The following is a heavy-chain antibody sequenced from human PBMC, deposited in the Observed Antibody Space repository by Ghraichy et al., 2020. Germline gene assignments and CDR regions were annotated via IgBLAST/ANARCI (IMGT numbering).Heavy chain of an antibody. CDR3: ARDSRAVADTGDYYYYGMDV. J-gene: IGHJ6*02. CDR1: GGSISSYY. D-gene: IGHD6-19*01. CDR2: IYYSGST. Sequence: SQTLSLTCTVSGGSISSYYWSWIRQPPGKGLEWIGYIYYSGSTNYNPSLKSRVTISVDTSKNQFSLKLSSVTAADTAVYYCARDSRAVADTGDYYYYGMDVWGQGTTVTVSS. V-gene: IGHV4-59*01.